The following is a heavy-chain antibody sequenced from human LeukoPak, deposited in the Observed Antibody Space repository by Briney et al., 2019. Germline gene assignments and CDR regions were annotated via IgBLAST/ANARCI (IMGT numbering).Heavy chain of an antibody. CDR2: IFSGGGT. J-gene: IGHJ4*02. Sequence: GGSLRLSCAVSGVTVSSTDMSWVRQAPGKGLEWVSVIFSGGGTYYTGSVKGRFTISRDNSKNTLYLQMNSLRAEDTAVYYCARVPGSGTGFYFDYWGQGTLVTVSS. D-gene: IGHD3-10*01. V-gene: IGHV3-53*01. CDR3: ARVPGSGTGFYFDY. CDR1: GVTVSSTD.